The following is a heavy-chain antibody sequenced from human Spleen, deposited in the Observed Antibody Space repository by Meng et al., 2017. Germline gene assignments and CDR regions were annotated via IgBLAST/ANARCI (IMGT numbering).Heavy chain of an antibody. CDR1: GGIFSNYV. Sequence: SVKVSCKALGGIFSNYVIGWVRQAPGQGLEWMGGINAVFGTTNYAQKFQDRVTITSDESTSTVYMELTRLTSEDTAVYFCARKAGNCVTSTCYSLDYWGQGTLVTVSS. J-gene: IGHJ4*02. CDR2: INAVFGTT. D-gene: IGHD2-15*01. V-gene: IGHV1-69*13. CDR3: ARKAGNCVTSTCYSLDY.